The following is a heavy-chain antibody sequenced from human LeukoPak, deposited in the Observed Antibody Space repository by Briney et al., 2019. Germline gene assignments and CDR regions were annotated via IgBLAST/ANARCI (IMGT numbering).Heavy chain of an antibody. V-gene: IGHV1-69*13. CDR2: NIPIFGTA. CDR1: GGTFSNYA. CDR3: ARGGAAADPANWFDP. J-gene: IGHJ5*02. Sequence: ASVNVSCKASGGTFSNYAISLVRQAPGQGPEWMGGNIPIFGTANYAQKFQGRVTITADESTSTAYMELSSLRSEDTAVYYCARGGAAADPANWFDPWGQGTLVTVSS. D-gene: IGHD6-13*01.